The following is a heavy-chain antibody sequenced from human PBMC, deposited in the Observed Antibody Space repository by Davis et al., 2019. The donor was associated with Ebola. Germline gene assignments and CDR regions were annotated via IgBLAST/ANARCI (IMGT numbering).Heavy chain of an antibody. CDR2: IYHSWST. V-gene: IGHV4-4*02. J-gene: IGHJ6*02. Sequence: SQTLSLTCALSGGSISSSNWWSSVRQPPGKGLEWIGEIYHSWSTNYNPSLKSRVTISVDTSKNQFSLKLSSVTAADTAVYYCARAGVTIFGVVVYYYGMDVWGQGTTVTVSS. D-gene: IGHD3-3*01. CDR1: GGSISSSNW. CDR3: ARAGVTIFGVVVYYYGMDV.